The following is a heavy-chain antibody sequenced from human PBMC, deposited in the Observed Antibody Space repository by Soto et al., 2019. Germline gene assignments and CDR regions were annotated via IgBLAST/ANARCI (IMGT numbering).Heavy chain of an antibody. V-gene: IGHV3-15*01. CDR3: TTDPSGERITMIVVVTYFDY. Sequence: EVQLVESGGGLVKPGGSLRLSCAASGFTFSNAWMSWVRQAPGKGLEWVGRIKSKTDGGTTDYAAPVKGRFTISRDDSKNTLYLQMNSLKTEDTAVYYCTTDPSGERITMIVVVTYFDYWGQGTLVTVSS. CDR1: GFTFSNAW. J-gene: IGHJ4*02. D-gene: IGHD3-22*01. CDR2: IKSKTDGGTT.